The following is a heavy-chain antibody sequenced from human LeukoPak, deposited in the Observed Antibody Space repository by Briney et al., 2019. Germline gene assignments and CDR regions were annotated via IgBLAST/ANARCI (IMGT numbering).Heavy chain of an antibody. V-gene: IGHV3-7*01. CDR3: ARLRYSDY. CDR1: GFTFSSYW. CDR2: IKQDGSEK. Sequence: GGSLRLSCAASGFTFSSYWVTWVRQAPGKGLEWVANIKQDGSEKFYVDSVKGRFTISRDNAKNSLYLQMNSLRAEDTAVYYCARLRYSDYWGLGNLVTVSS. J-gene: IGHJ4*02.